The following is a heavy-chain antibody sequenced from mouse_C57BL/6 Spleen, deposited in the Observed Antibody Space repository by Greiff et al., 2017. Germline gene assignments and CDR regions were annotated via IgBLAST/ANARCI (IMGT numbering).Heavy chain of an antibody. CDR2: IDPSDSYT. Sequence: VQLQQPGAELVMPGASVKLSCKASGYTFTSYWMHWVKQRPGQGLEWIGEIDPSDSYTNYNQKFKGKSTLTVDKASGTAYMQLSSLTSEDSAVYYCARGGGYAMDYWGQGTSVTVSS. CDR1: GYTFTSYW. CDR3: ARGGGYAMDY. V-gene: IGHV1-69*01. J-gene: IGHJ4*01.